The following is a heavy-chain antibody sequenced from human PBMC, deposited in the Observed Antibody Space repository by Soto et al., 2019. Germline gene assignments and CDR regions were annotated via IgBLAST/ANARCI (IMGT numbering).Heavy chain of an antibody. CDR3: AKDPPARRGKVPAASRNY. J-gene: IGHJ4*02. CDR1: GFTFSSYA. CDR2: ISGSGGST. V-gene: IGHV3-23*01. D-gene: IGHD2-2*01. Sequence: GESLKISCAASGFTFSSYAMSWVRQAPGKGLEWVSAISGSGGSTYYADSVKGRFTISRDNSKNTLYLQMNSLRAEDTAVYYCAKDPPARRGKVPAASRNYWGQGTLVTVSS.